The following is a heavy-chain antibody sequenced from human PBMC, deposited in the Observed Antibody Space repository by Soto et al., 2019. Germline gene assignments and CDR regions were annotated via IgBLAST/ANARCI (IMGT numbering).Heavy chain of an antibody. CDR2: INTDGSNT. D-gene: IGHD2-15*01. J-gene: IGHJ5*02. V-gene: IGHV3-74*01. Sequence: PGGSLRLSCAASGLTFDRYWMHWVRHAPGKGLVWVSHINTDGSNTNYADSVKGRFTIPRDNAKSTLFLQMNSLRDEDTAVYYCAREFCSGGNCYTYYFDPWGQGIRVTVSS. CDR3: AREFCSGGNCYTYYFDP. CDR1: GLTFDRYW.